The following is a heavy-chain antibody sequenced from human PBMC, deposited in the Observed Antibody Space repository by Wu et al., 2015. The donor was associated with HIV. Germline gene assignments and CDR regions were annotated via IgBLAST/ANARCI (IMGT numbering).Heavy chain of an antibody. D-gene: IGHD6-19*01. V-gene: IGHV1-2*02. CDR2: INPNSGGT. Sequence: QVQLVQSGAEVKKPGASVKVSCKASGYTFTGYYMHWVRQAPGQGLEWMGWINPNSGGTNYAQKFQGRVTMTRDTSISTAYMELSSLRSEDTAVYYCATPRSPGFSSAWPTYFDYWGQGTLVIVSS. CDR1: GYTFTGYY. J-gene: IGHJ4*02. CDR3: ATPRSPGFSSAWPTYFDY.